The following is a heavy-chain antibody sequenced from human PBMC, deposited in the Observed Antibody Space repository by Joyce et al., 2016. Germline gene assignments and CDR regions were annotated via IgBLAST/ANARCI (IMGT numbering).Heavy chain of an antibody. D-gene: IGHD3-10*01. CDR3: ARKKYYGSGSYYKYYYYAMDV. CDR1: GFIFSNYT. V-gene: IGHV3-48*04. J-gene: IGHJ6*02. Sequence: EVQLVESGGGLVQPGGSLRLSCAASGFIFSNYTMKWVRQSPGKGLEWVSHISRSSRTIYDADSVKDRFTISRDNAKNSIYLQMNSLRAEDTAVYYCARKKYYGSGSYYKYYYYAMDVGGQGTTVTVSS. CDR2: ISRSSRTI.